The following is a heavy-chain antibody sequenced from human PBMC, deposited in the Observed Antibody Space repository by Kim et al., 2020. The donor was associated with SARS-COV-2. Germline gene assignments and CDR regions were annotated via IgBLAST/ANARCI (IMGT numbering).Heavy chain of an antibody. D-gene: IGHD3-22*01. V-gene: IGHV4-39*01. CDR3: ARGDSSGYYAIGGMDV. J-gene: IGHJ6*02. Sequence: SLKGRVTISVDTSKNQFALKLSSVTAADTAVYYCARGDSSGYYAIGGMDVWGQGTTVTVSS.